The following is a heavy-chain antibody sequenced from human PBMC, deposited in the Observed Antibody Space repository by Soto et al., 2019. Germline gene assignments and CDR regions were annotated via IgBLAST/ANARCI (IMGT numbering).Heavy chain of an antibody. J-gene: IGHJ4*02. CDR2: IKQDGSEK. CDR3: ARITSPGYFDS. V-gene: IGHV3-7*05. Sequence: EVQLVESGGGLVQPGGSLRLSCAASGFPFSSHWKTWVRQAPGKGLEWVAYIKQDGSEKYYVDSVMGRFTMSRDNTQSSLSLQMNTLRVEDSAVYYCARITSPGYFDSWGQGTLVTVSS. D-gene: IGHD1-20*01. CDR1: GFPFSSHW.